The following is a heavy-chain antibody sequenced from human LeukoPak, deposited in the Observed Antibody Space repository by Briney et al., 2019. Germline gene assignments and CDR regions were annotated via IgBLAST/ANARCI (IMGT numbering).Heavy chain of an antibody. D-gene: IGHD4-23*01. CDR2: LYSNGNI. V-gene: IGHV3-53*01. CDR3: ARYSGDYSANLYYFDY. J-gene: IGHJ4*02. CDR1: GFIVSRNY. Sequence: GGSLRLSCAASGFIVSRNYMGWVRQAPGKGLEWVSVLYSNGNIHYTDSVKGRFTISRDNSKNTLYLQMNNLRAEDTAIYYCARYSGDYSANLYYFDYWGQGTLVTVSS.